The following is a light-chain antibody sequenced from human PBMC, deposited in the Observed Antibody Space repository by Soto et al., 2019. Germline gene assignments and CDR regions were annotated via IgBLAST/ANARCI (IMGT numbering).Light chain of an antibody. J-gene: IGKJ5*01. Sequence: DIVMTQSPLSLAVAPGEPASISCRSSQSLLHGNGYNYLNWYLQKPGQSPQLLIYLDSNRASGVPERFSGSGSGTDFTLKISRVEAEDVGVYYCMQALQSPITLGQGTRLELK. CDR1: QSLLHGNGYNY. V-gene: IGKV2-28*01. CDR2: LDS. CDR3: MQALQSPIT.